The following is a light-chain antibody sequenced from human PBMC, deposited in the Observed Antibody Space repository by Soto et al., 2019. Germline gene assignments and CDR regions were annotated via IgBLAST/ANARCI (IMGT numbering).Light chain of an antibody. CDR1: SSDVVSYYL. Sequence: QSALTQPASVSGSPGQSITISCTGASSDVVSYYLVSWYQQYPGKAPKLIIYEGTRRPSGVSVRFSGSNSGNTASLTISGLQAEDEADYYCCSYAGSATLDVVFGGGTKLTVL. CDR3: CSYAGSATLDVV. CDR2: EGT. J-gene: IGLJ2*01. V-gene: IGLV2-23*01.